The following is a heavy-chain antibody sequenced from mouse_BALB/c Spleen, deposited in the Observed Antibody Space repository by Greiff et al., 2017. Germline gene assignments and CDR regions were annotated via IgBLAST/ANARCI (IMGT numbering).Heavy chain of an antibody. Sequence: EVQRVESGGGLVKPGGSLKLSCAASGFTFSSYAMSWVRQSPEKRLEWVAEISSGGSYTYYPDTVTGRFTISRDNAKNTLYLEMSSLRSEDTAMYYCARVAYYGNPGFAYWGQGTLVTVSA. CDR1: GFTFSSYA. V-gene: IGHV5-9-4*01. CDR2: ISSGGSYT. CDR3: ARVAYYGNPGFAY. D-gene: IGHD2-10*01. J-gene: IGHJ3*01.